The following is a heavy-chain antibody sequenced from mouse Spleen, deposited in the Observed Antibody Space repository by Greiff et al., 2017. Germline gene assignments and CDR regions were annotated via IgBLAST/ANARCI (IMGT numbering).Heavy chain of an antibody. V-gene: IGHV3-2*02. CDR3: ARAYYYGSPHYFDY. CDR2: ISYSGST. CDR1: GYSITSDYA. D-gene: IGHD1-1*01. Sequence: EVKLVESGPGLVKPSQSLSLTCTVTGYSITSDYAWNWIRQFPGNKLEWMGYISYSGSTSCNPSLKSRISITRDTSKNQFFLQLNSVTTEDTATYYCARAYYYGSPHYFDYWGQGTTLTVSS. J-gene: IGHJ2*01.